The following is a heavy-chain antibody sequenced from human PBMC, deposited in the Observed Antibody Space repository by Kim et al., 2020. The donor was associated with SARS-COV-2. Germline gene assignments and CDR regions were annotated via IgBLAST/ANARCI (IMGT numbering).Heavy chain of an antibody. D-gene: IGHD3-3*01. CDR1: GFTFSSYA. J-gene: IGHJ3*02. CDR3: AKGVRFLEWSIITHYAFDI. Sequence: GGSLRLSCAASGFTFSSYAMSWVRQAPGKGLEWVSAISGSGGSTYYADSVKGRFTISRDNSKNTLYLQMNSLRAEDTAVYYCAKGVRFLEWSIITHYAFDIWGQGTMVTVSS. CDR2: ISGSGGST. V-gene: IGHV3-23*01.